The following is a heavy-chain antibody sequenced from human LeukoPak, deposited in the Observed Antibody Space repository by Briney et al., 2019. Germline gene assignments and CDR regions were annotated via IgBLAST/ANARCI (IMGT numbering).Heavy chain of an antibody. CDR2: IIPIFGTA. D-gene: IGHD3-10*01. J-gene: IGHJ3*02. CDR1: GGTFSSYA. V-gene: IGHV1-69*13. CDR3: ARGDYHGSGAHGIGI. Sequence: GASVKVSCKASGGTFSSYAISWVRQAPGQGLEWMGGIIPIFGTANYAQKFQGRVTITADESTSTAYMELSSLRSEDTAVYYCARGDYHGSGAHGIGIWGQGTMVTVSS.